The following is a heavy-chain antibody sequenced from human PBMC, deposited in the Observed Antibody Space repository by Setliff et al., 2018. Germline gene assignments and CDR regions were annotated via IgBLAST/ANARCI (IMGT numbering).Heavy chain of an antibody. CDR2: INWNGGST. V-gene: IGHV3-20*04. CDR3: ARDYYDSSGHPDDAFDI. J-gene: IGHJ3*02. CDR1: GFTFDDYG. Sequence: GGSLRLSCAASGFTFDDYGMSWVRQAPGKGLEWVSGINWNGGSTGYADSVKGRFTISRDNAKNSLYLQMNSLRAEDTALYYCARDYYDSSGHPDDAFDIWGQGTMVTVSS. D-gene: IGHD3-22*01.